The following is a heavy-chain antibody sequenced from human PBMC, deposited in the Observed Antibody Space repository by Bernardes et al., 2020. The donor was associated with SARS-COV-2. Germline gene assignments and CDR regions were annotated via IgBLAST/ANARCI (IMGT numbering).Heavy chain of an antibody. CDR2: IYYSGTT. J-gene: IGHJ4*02. Sequence: SEPLSLTCIVSGGSINDYYWTWIRQPPGKGLEWIGYIYYSGTTNYNPSLKSRVTILVDTSKNQFSLRLTSVTAADTAVYYCARGQFGRAAVGTIDYWGQGTLVTVSS. D-gene: IGHD6-13*01. CDR1: GGSINDYY. V-gene: IGHV4-59*01. CDR3: ARGQFGRAAVGTIDY.